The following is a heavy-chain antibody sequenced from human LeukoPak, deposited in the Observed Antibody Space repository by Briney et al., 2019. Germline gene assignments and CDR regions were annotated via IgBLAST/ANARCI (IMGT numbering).Heavy chain of an antibody. CDR1: GYTFTSHY. Sequence: ASVKVSCKASGYTFTSHYMHWVRQAPGQGLEWMGIINPSGGSTDYAQKFQGRVTMTRDTFTSTVYLEVSSLRSEDTAVFYCARGIYNSMIDYWGQGTLVIVSS. CDR2: INPSGGST. V-gene: IGHV1-46*03. CDR3: ARGIYNSMIDY. D-gene: IGHD5-12*01. J-gene: IGHJ4*02.